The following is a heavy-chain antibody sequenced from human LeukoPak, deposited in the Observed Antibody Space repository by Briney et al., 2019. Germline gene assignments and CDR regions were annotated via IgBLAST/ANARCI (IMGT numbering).Heavy chain of an antibody. V-gene: IGHV3-30-3*01. Sequence: GGSLRLSCAASGFTFSSYAMHWVRQAPGKGLEWVAVISYDGSNKYYADSVKGRFTISRDNSKNTLYLQMNSLRAEDTAVYYCARDLPSYYYDSSGSFDYWGQGTLVTVSP. CDR3: ARDLPSYYYDSSGSFDY. CDR2: ISYDGSNK. J-gene: IGHJ4*02. D-gene: IGHD3-22*01. CDR1: GFTFSSYA.